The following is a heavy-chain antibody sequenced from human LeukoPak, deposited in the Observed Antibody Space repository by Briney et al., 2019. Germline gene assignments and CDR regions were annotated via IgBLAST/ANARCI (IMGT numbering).Heavy chain of an antibody. CDR1: GGSISSGDYY. J-gene: IGHJ6*03. Sequence: SETLSLTCAVSGGSISSGDYYWSWIRQPPGKGLEWIGYIYYSGSTYYNPSLKSRVTISVDTSKNQFSLKLSSVTAADTAVYYCARFLYYYDSSGYYYYYMDVWGKGTTVTVSS. V-gene: IGHV4-30-4*08. CDR3: ARFLYYYDSSGYYYYYMDV. CDR2: IYYSGST. D-gene: IGHD3-22*01.